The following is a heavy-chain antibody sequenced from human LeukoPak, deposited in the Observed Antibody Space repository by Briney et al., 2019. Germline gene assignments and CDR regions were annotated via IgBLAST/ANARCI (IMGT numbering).Heavy chain of an antibody. CDR1: GFTFSSYG. CDR3: ARYSDYYYYMDV. Sequence: GGSLRLSCAASGFTFSSYGMHWVRQAPGKGLEWVAFIRYDGSNKYYADSVKGRFTISRDNSKNTLYLQMNSLRAEGTAVYYCARYSDYYYYMDVWGKGTTVTISS. CDR2: IRYDGSNK. V-gene: IGHV3-30*02. J-gene: IGHJ6*03. D-gene: IGHD5-18*01.